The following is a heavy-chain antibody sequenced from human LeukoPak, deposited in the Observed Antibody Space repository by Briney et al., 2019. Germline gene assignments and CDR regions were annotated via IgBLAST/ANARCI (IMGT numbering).Heavy chain of an antibody. Sequence: PGGSLGLSCAASGFTFSDHITNWVRQLPGKRLEWVAYVSGSGSTVYYADSVKGRFTISRDNGKSSLYLQMNSLRVEDTALYYCVRQFASWGQGTLVTVSS. CDR1: GFTFSDHI. CDR3: VRQFAS. CDR2: VSGSGSTV. J-gene: IGHJ4*02. V-gene: IGHV3-48*01.